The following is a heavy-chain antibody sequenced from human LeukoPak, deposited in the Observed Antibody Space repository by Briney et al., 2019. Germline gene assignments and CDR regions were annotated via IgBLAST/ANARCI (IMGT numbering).Heavy chain of an antibody. CDR2: VSYDGSNT. Sequence: GTSMRLSCAASGFSPGGYAIHWDRQAPGKGLEWVAVVSYDGSNTYYADSVKGRFAISRDNSKRTLYLQMNSLRGDDTAVYYCAREVSWYYFDYWGQGILVTVSS. V-gene: IGHV3-30*09. D-gene: IGHD6-13*01. J-gene: IGHJ4*02. CDR3: AREVSWYYFDY. CDR1: GFSPGGYA.